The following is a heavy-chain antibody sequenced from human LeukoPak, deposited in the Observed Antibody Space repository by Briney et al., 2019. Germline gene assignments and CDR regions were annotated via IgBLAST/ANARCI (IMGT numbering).Heavy chain of an antibody. J-gene: IGHJ6*03. V-gene: IGHV4-4*07. CDR3: ARVGPQTRYYYYYMDV. CDR2: IYSSGST. Sequence: SETLSLTCSVSGGSISFYYWSWIRQPAGKGLEWIGRIYSSGSTNYNPSLKSRVTMSVDTSKKKFSLKLNSVTAADTAVYYCARVGPQTRYYYYYMDVWGKGTTVTVSS. D-gene: IGHD1-26*01. CDR1: GGSISFYY.